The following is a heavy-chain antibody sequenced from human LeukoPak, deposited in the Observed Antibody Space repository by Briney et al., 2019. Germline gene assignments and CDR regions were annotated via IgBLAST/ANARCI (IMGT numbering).Heavy chain of an antibody. CDR1: GFTFSSYW. D-gene: IGHD6-25*01. CDR2: ISDGGSTT. CDR3: GGPNPLLERPSAMDV. Sequence: GGSLRLSCAASGFTFSSYWMHWVRQAPGKGLVWASRISDGGSTTTYADSVKGRFTISRDNAKNSLYLQMNSLRAEDTAVYYCGGPNPLLERPSAMDVWGQGTTVTVSS. J-gene: IGHJ6*02. V-gene: IGHV3-74*01.